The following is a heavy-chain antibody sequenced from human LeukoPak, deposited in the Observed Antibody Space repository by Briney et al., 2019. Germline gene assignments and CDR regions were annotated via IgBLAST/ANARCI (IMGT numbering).Heavy chain of an antibody. V-gene: IGHV3-21*01. CDR2: ISSSSSYI. J-gene: IGHJ4*02. D-gene: IGHD3-22*01. CDR3: ASRPITMTSPIDY. Sequence: GGSLRLSCAASGFTFSSYSLNWVRQAPGKGLEWVSSISSSSSYIYYADSVKGRFTISRDNAKNSLYLQMNSLRAEDTAVYYCASRPITMTSPIDYWGQGTLVTVSS. CDR1: GFTFSSYS.